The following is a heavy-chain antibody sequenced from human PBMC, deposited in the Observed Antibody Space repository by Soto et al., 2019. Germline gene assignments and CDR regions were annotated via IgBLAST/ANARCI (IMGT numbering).Heavy chain of an antibody. CDR3: ARGRHWLDY. J-gene: IGHJ4*02. CDR1: GGSISSFY. Sequence: QVQLHESGPGLVKPSEPVSLTCTDSGGSISSFYWSWIRQPPGKGLEWIGYIYYTGSTNYNPSLKSPVTISVDTSKNQFSLKLSSVTAADTAVYYCARGRHWLDYWGQGTLVTVSS. V-gene: IGHV4-59*01. D-gene: IGHD6-19*01. CDR2: IYYTGST.